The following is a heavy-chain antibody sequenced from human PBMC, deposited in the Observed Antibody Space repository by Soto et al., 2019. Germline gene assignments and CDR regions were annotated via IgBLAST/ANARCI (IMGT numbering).Heavy chain of an antibody. D-gene: IGHD3-9*01. CDR1: GGSISSYY. Sequence: QVQLQESGPGLVKPSETLSLTCTVSGGSISSYYWSWIRQPPGKGLEWIGYIYYRGSTNYNPSLKSRVTISVDTSKNQFSLKLSSVTAADTAVYYCARLNYDILTGYYLSYWGQGTLVTVSS. V-gene: IGHV4-59*08. CDR2: IYYRGST. CDR3: ARLNYDILTGYYLSY. J-gene: IGHJ4*02.